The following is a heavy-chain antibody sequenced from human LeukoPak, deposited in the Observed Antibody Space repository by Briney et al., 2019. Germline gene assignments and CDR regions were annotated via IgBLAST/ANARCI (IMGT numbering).Heavy chain of an antibody. CDR2: IIPNLGTT. Sequence: WASVKASCKASGGTSNSHAISWVRQAPGQGLEWMGRIIPNLGTTNRAQNFQDRVTLTADKSTNTAYMELTSLTSDDTAVYYCATTNDGGGYQWGDFFDFWGQGTLVTVSS. V-gene: IGHV1-69*04. J-gene: IGHJ4*02. D-gene: IGHD3-22*01. CDR1: GGTSNSHA. CDR3: ATTNDGGGYQWGDFFDF.